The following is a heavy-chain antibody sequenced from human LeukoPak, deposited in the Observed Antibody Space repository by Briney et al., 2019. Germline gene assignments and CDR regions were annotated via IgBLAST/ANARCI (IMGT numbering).Heavy chain of an antibody. CDR2: IYSGGST. CDR1: GFTVSSNY. CDR3: ARSFDGQPDY. D-gene: IGHD2/OR15-2a*01. Sequence: PGGSLRLSCAASGFTVSSNYMSWVRQAPGKGLEWVSVIYSGGSTYYADSVKGRFTISRDNSKNTLYLQMNSLRAEDTAVYHCARSFDGQPDYWGQGTLVTVSS. V-gene: IGHV3-53*01. J-gene: IGHJ4*02.